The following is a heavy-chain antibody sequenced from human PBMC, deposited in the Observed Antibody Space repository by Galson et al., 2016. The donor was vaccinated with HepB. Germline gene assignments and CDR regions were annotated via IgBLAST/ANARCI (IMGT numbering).Heavy chain of an antibody. CDR1: GGSMSSYY. D-gene: IGHD6-6*01. V-gene: IGHV4-59*08. J-gene: IGHJ6*02. Sequence: SETLSLTCTVSGGSMSSYYWSWIRRPPEKGLECIGYIYSSGSTHYNPPFKSRVTISIDTSRNQFSLKLSSVTAADTAVYYCARFPLGYSSSSTDHAMDVWGQGTTVTVSS. CDR2: IYSSGST. CDR3: ARFPLGYSSSSTDHAMDV.